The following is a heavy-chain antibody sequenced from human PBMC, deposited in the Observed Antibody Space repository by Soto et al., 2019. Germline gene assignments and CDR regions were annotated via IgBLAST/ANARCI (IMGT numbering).Heavy chain of an antibody. Sequence: PGGSLRLSCAASGFAFSNYEMNWVRQAPGKGLEWVSYISLSGSTIYYADSVKGRFTISRDDAKNSLYLQMDSLRADDTAVYYCARESFSASPNFFDYWRQGPMVSVSS. V-gene: IGHV3-48*03. CDR2: ISLSGSTI. CDR3: ARESFSASPNFFDY. CDR1: GFAFSNYE. D-gene: IGHD3-3*02. J-gene: IGHJ4*02.